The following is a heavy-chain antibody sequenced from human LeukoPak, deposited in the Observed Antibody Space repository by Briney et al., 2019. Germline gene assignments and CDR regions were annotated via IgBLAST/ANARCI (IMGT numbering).Heavy chain of an antibody. J-gene: IGHJ4*02. Sequence: ASVKVSCKASGYSFTSYYMHWVRQAPGQGLEWMGILNPGAGTTIYAQKFKGRVSMTRDTSTSTVYLEVSSLRSEDTALYYCARENGGIAARPTKYFFDYWGQGTLITVSS. CDR3: ARENGGIAARPTKYFFDY. CDR2: LNPGAGTT. CDR1: GYSFTSYY. V-gene: IGHV1-46*01. D-gene: IGHD6-6*01.